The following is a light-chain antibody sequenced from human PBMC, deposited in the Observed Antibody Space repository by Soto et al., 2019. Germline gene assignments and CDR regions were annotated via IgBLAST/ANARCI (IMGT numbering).Light chain of an antibody. CDR2: DVS. CDR3: SSYTSSSTLLDV. V-gene: IGLV2-14*01. Sequence: QSALTQPASVSGSPGQSITISCTGTSSDVGGYNYVSWYQQHPGKAPKLMIYDVSKRPSGVSNRFSGSKSGNTASLTISGLQAEDEADYYCSSYTSSSTLLDVFGTGTKVTVL. CDR1: SSDVGGYNY. J-gene: IGLJ1*01.